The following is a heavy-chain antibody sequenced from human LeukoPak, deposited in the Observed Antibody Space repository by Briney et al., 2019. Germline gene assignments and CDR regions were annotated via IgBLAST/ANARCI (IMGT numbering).Heavy chain of an antibody. J-gene: IGHJ4*02. Sequence: PSETLSLTCTVSGGSISSSSYYWVWMRQPPGMGREWIGSIYYSGNTYYNPYIKIRVTISVDTYKNPFSLKLSSVTAADMAVYYCARDSSSWLNWGQGTLVTVSS. D-gene: IGHD6-13*01. CDR1: GGSISSSSYY. CDR2: IYYSGNT. CDR3: ARDSSSWLN. V-gene: IGHV4-39*07.